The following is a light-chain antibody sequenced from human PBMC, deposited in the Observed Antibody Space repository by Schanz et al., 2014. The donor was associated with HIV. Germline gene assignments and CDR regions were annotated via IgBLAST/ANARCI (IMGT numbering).Light chain of an antibody. Sequence: EIVMTQSPATLSVSPGERVTLSCRASQSISNDLAWYQQKPGQAPRLLIYRSSTRATGIPARFSGSGSGTEFTLTISSLQPEDFAVYYCQQYSSSPRTFGQGTKVEI. CDR1: QSISND. V-gene: IGKV3-15*01. CDR2: RSS. J-gene: IGKJ1*01. CDR3: QQYSSSPRT.